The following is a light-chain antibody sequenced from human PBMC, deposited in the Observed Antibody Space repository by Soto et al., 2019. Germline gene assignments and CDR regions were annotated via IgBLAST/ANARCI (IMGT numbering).Light chain of an antibody. V-gene: IGKV3-15*01. CDR1: QSVTNT. CDR2: GAS. CDR3: QQYNDWPLT. Sequence: EIVMTQSPATLSVYPGERATLSCRASQSVTNTLAWYQQKPGQAPRLLIYGASTRATGIPARFSGSGSGTEFTLTITTLQSEDFAVYYCQQYNDWPLTFGGGTKVEIK. J-gene: IGKJ4*01.